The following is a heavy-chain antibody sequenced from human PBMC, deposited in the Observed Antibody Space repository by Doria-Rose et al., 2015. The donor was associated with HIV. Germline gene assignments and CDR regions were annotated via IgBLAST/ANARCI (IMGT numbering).Heavy chain of an antibody. Sequence: SGPVLVKPTETLTLTCTVSGVSLSSPGMGVSWIRQPPGKALAWLANIVSDDERSYKTSLKSRLTISRGTSKSQVVLTMTDMDPVDTATYYCARIKSSRWYHKYYFDFWGQGTLVIVSA. J-gene: IGHJ4*02. D-gene: IGHD6-13*01. CDR2: IVSDDER. CDR1: GVSLSSPGMG. V-gene: IGHV2-26*01. CDR3: ARIKSSRWYHKYYFDF.